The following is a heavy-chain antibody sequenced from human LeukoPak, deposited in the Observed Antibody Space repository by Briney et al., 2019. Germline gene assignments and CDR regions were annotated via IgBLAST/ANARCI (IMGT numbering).Heavy chain of an antibody. CDR3: ASITMVRGVIPYYFDY. V-gene: IGHV4-61*02. D-gene: IGHD3-10*01. CDR2: IYTSGST. CDR1: GGSISSGSYY. J-gene: IGHJ4*02. Sequence: PSETLSLTFTVSGGSISSGSYYWSWIRQPAGKGLEWIGRIYTSGSTNYNPSLKSRVTISVDTSKNQFSLKLSSVTAADTAVYYCASITMVRGVIPYYFDYWGQGTLVTVSS.